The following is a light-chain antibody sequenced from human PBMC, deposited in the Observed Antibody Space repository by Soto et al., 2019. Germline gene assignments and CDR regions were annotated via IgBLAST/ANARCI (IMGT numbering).Light chain of an antibody. V-gene: IGKV3-11*01. CDR3: QQRNIWPPVT. CDR2: GAF. CDR1: PSVTNY. J-gene: IGKJ5*01. Sequence: EIVLTQSPATLSLSPGERAALSYRASPSVTNYLAWYQQKPGQAPRLVIYGAFNRATGIPARFSGSGSGTDFTLTISSLEPEDFAVYYCQQRNIWPPVTFGQGTRLVL.